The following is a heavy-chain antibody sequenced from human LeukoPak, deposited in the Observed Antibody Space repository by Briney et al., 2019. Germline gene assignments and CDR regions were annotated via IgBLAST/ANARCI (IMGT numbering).Heavy chain of an antibody. V-gene: IGHV3-74*01. D-gene: IGHD1-26*01. CDR1: GFTLSSYW. CDR2: INSDGSST. Sequence: GGSLRLSCAASGFTLSSYWLHWVRQAPGKGLVWVSRINSDGSSTSYADSVKGRFTISRDNAKNTLYLQMNSLRAEDTAVYYCARADSGSSPFDYWGQGTLVTVSS. CDR3: ARADSGSSPFDY. J-gene: IGHJ4*02.